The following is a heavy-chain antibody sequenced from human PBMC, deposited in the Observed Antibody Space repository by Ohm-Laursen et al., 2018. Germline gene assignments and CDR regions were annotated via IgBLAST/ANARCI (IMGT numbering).Heavy chain of an antibody. D-gene: IGHD3-22*01. CDR1: GFTFSSYA. CDR3: AGDSSGYYYFDY. Sequence: SLRLSCTASGFTFSSYALSWVRQAPGKGLEWVSAITASGVTTYYGNAVKGRFTISRDDSKNSLYLQMNSLRAEDTAVYYCAGDSSGYYYFDYWGQGTLVTVSS. J-gene: IGHJ4*02. V-gene: IGHV3-23*01. CDR2: ITASGVTT.